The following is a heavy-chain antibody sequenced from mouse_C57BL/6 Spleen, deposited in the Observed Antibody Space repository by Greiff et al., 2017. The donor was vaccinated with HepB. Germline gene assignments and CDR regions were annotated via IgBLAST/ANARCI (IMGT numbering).Heavy chain of an antibody. CDR1: GYAFSSSW. CDR3: ARWEAYYRSYFDY. J-gene: IGHJ2*01. Sequence: VQLQQSGPALVKPGASVQISCKASGYAFSSSWMNWVKQRHGKGLEWIGRIYPGDGDTNYNGKFKGKATLTADKSYSTAYKQLSSLTSEDSAVYVCARWEAYYRSYFDYWGQGTTLTVSS. D-gene: IGHD2-12*01. V-gene: IGHV1-82*01. CDR2: IYPGDGDT.